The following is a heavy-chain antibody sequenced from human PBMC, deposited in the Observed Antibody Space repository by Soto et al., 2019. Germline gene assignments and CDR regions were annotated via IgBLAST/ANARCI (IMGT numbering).Heavy chain of an antibody. CDR3: ARAAQDIVATGFYYYGMDV. CDR1: GYTFTGYY. CDR2: INPNSGGT. D-gene: IGHD5-12*01. V-gene: IGHV1-2*02. Sequence: ASVKVSCKASGYTFTGYYMNWVRQAPGQGLEWMGWINPNSGGTNYAQKFQGRVTMTRDTSISTAYMELSRLRSDDTAVYYCARAAQDIVATGFYYYGMDVWGQVTTVTVSS. J-gene: IGHJ6*02.